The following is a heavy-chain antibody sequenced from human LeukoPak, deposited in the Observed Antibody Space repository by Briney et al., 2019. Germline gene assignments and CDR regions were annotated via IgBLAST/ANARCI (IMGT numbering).Heavy chain of an antibody. CDR2: INPKNGDT. J-gene: IGHJ5*02. D-gene: IGHD2-2*01. CDR3: ARDPWAVDVVAVPAAILDP. V-gene: IGHV1-2*06. CDR1: GYTFTDYY. Sequence: ASVRVSCEASGYTFTDYYIHWVRRAPGQGLEWMGRINPKNGDTNFPQKFQGRVTMTRDTSISTAYMELNRLRSDDTAVCYCARDPWAVDVVAVPAAILDPWGQGNLVTVSS.